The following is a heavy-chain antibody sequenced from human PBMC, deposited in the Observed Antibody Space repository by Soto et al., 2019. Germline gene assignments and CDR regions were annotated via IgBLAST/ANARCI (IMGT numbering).Heavy chain of an antibody. CDR3: AKGGYYSLFDI. CDR1: GFPFSSYA. CDR2: ISGSGGRT. V-gene: IGHV3-23*01. D-gene: IGHD3-16*01. Sequence: GGSLRLSCVASGFPFSSYAMSWVRQTPGKGLEWVSGISGSGGRTYFADSVKGRFTISRDNSNNTLSLQMHILRVEDTAVYFCAKGGYYSLFDIWGQGTMVTVSS. J-gene: IGHJ3*02.